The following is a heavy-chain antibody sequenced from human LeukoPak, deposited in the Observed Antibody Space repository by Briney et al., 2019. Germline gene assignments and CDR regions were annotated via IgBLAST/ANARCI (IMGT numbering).Heavy chain of an antibody. CDR2: INHSGST. D-gene: IGHD3-22*01. CDR3: ARGTRDSSGYSKY. CDR1: GGSFSGYY. J-gene: IGHJ4*02. V-gene: IGHV4-34*01. Sequence: PSETLSLTCAVYGGSFSGYYWSWIRQPPGKGLEWIGEINHSGSTNYNPSLKSRVTISVDTSKNQFSLKLSSVTAADTAVYYCARGTRDSSGYSKYWGQGTLVTVSS.